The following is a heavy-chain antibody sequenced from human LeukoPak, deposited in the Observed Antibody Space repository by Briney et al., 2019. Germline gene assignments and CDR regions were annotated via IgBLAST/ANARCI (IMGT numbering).Heavy chain of an antibody. Sequence: SETLSLTCTVSGGSISSGDYYWSWIRQPPGKGLEWIGYIYYSGSTYYNPSLKSRVTISVDTSKNQFSLKLSSVTAADTAVYYCARGYDSSGYRFRLDAFDIWGQGTMVTVSS. CDR1: GGSISSGDYY. CDR3: ARGYDSSGYRFRLDAFDI. D-gene: IGHD3-22*01. J-gene: IGHJ3*02. CDR2: IYYSGST. V-gene: IGHV4-30-4*01.